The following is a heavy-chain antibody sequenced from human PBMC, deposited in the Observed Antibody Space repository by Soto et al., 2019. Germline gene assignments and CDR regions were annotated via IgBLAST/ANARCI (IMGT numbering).Heavy chain of an antibody. J-gene: IGHJ4*02. Sequence: SVKVSCKASGVTFSSYAISWVRQAPGQGLEWMGCIIPIFGTANYAQKFQGRVTITADESTSTPYMELSSLRSEDTAVYYCAATMIVVVPQYYFDYLGQGTLVTVSS. CDR2: IIPIFGTA. D-gene: IGHD3-22*01. CDR1: GVTFSSYA. V-gene: IGHV1-69*13. CDR3: AATMIVVVPQYYFDY.